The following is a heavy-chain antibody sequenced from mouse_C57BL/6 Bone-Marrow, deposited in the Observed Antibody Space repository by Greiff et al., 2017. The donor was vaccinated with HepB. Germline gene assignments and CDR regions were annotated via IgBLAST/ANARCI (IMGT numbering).Heavy chain of an antibody. V-gene: IGHV1-50*01. Sequence: QVQLQQPGAELVKPGASVKLSCKASGYTFTSYWMQWVKQRPGQGLEWIGEIDPSDSYTNYNQKFKGKATLTVDTSSSTAYMQLSSLTSEGSAVYYWAREEGGGGLDYWGQGTTLTVSS. J-gene: IGHJ2*01. CDR3: AREEGGGGLDY. CDR2: IDPSDSYT. CDR1: GYTFTSYW.